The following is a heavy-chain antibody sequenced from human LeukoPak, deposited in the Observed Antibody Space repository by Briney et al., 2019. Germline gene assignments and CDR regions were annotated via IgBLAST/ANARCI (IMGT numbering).Heavy chain of an antibody. CDR2: IYSDNT. Sequence: GGSLRLSCTVSGFTVSSNSMSWVRQAPGKGLEWVSFIYSDNTHYSDSVKGRFTISRDNSKNTLYLQMNSQRAEDTAVYYCARRAGAYSHPYDYWGQGTLVTVSS. V-gene: IGHV3-53*01. CDR1: GFTVSSNS. CDR3: ARRAGAYSHPYDY. J-gene: IGHJ4*02. D-gene: IGHD4/OR15-4a*01.